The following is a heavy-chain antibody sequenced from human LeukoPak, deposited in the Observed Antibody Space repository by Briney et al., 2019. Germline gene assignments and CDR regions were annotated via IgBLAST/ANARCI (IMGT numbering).Heavy chain of an antibody. D-gene: IGHD3-22*01. J-gene: IGHJ3*02. CDR2: IRSDGST. CDR3: ARVGSFDSSGYNDALDI. Sequence: GGSLRLSCAASGFIVSGKYMSWVRQAPGKGLEWVSVIRSDGSTSYADSVKGRFTISRDNSKNTLYLQMNSLRAEDTAVYYCARVGSFDSSGYNDALDIWGQGTMVTVSA. CDR1: GFIVSGKY. V-gene: IGHV3-53*01.